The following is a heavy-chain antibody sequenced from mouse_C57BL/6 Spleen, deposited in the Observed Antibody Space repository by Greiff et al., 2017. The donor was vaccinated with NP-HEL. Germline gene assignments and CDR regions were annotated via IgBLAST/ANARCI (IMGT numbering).Heavy chain of an antibody. Sequence: QVQLQQSGPELVKPGASVKLSCKASGYTFTSYDINWVKQRPGQGLEWIGWISPRDGSTKYNETFKGQATLTVDTSSSTAYMELHSLTSEDSAVYFCASDYYGSSYDDWYFEVWGTGTTVTVSS. CDR1: GYTFTSYD. V-gene: IGHV1-85*01. J-gene: IGHJ1*03. D-gene: IGHD1-1*01. CDR2: ISPRDGST. CDR3: ASDYYGSSYDDWYFEV.